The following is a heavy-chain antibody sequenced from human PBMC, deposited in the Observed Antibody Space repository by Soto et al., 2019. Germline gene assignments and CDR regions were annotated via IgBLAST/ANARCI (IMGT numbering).Heavy chain of an antibody. CDR1: GYTFTSYG. CDR3: ARPYYYGSGSYYYFDY. V-gene: IGHV1-18*01. CDR2: ISAYNGNT. Sequence: GASVKVSCKASGYTFTSYGISWVRQAPGQGLEWMGWISAYNGNTNYAQKLQGGVTMTTDTSTSTADMELRSLRSDDTAVYYCARPYYYGSGSYYYFDYWGQGTLVTVSS. D-gene: IGHD3-10*01. J-gene: IGHJ4*02.